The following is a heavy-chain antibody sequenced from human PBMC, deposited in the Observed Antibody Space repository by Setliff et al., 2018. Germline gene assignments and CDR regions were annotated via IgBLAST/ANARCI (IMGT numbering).Heavy chain of an antibody. Sequence: ASVKVSCKASGYTFTSYDINWVRQATGQGLEWMGWMKPNSGNTGYAQKFQGRVTITRNTSISTAYMELSSLRSEDTAVYYCARGLGSYYYYYMDVWGKGTTVTVSS. D-gene: IGHD7-27*01. J-gene: IGHJ6*03. CDR1: GYTFTSYD. CDR3: ARGLGSYYYYYMDV. CDR2: MKPNSGNT. V-gene: IGHV1-8*03.